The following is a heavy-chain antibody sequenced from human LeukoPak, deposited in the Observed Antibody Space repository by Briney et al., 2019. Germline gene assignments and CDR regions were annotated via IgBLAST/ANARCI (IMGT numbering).Heavy chain of an antibody. D-gene: IGHD1-26*01. CDR1: GFTFSSYS. V-gene: IGHV3-21*01. Sequence: PGGSLRLSCAASGFTFSSYSMNWVRQAPGKGLEWVSSISSSSSYIYYADSVKGRFTISRDNAKNSLYLQMNSLRAEDTAVYYCARDRIGPQDSGSYSDWGQGTLVTVSS. CDR3: ARDRIGPQDSGSYSD. CDR2: ISSSSSYI. J-gene: IGHJ4*02.